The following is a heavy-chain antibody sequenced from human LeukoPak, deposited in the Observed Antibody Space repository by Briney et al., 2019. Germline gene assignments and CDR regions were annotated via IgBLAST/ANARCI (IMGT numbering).Heavy chain of an antibody. V-gene: IGHV3-33*01. CDR3: ARGEPYYYDSSGYRGDY. J-gene: IGHJ4*02. D-gene: IGHD3-22*01. CDR1: GFTFSSYG. Sequence: PGRSLRLSCAASGFTFSSYGMHWVRQAPGKGLEWVAVIWYDGSNKYYGDSVKGRFTISRDNSKNTLYLQMNSLRAEDTAVYYCARGEPYYYDSSGYRGDYWGQGTLVTVSS. CDR2: IWYDGSNK.